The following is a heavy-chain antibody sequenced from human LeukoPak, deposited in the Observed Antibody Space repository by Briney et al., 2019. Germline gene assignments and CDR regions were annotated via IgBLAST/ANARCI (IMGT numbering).Heavy chain of an antibody. Sequence: PGGSLRLSCGASGFTFSSYGMHWVRQAPGKGLEWVAFIRYDGSQKYYADSVKGRFTISRDNSKNTLHLQMNSLRAEDTAVYYCAKGLAYSFDYWGQGTLATVSS. V-gene: IGHV3-30*02. CDR2: IRYDGSQK. CDR3: AKGLAYSFDY. D-gene: IGHD3/OR15-3a*01. CDR1: GFTFSSYG. J-gene: IGHJ4*02.